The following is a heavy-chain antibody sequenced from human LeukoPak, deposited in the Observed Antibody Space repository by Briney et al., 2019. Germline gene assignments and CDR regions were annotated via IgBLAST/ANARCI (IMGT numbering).Heavy chain of an antibody. CDR3: ARPPYGGVDY. Sequence: GESLRLSCAASGFTVSSNYMSWVRQAPGKGLEWVSVIYTVGSTFYADSVKGRFTISRDNSKNTLYLEMNSLRAEDTAVYYCARPPYGGVDYWGQGTLVTVSS. CDR1: GFTVSSNY. V-gene: IGHV3-53*01. D-gene: IGHD4-23*01. J-gene: IGHJ4*02. CDR2: IYTVGST.